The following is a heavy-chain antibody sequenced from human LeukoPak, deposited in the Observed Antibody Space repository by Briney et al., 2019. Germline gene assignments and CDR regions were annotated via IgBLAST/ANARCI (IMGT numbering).Heavy chain of an antibody. CDR1: GFTFSSYW. J-gene: IGHJ4*02. V-gene: IGHV3-74*03. Sequence: GGSLRLSCAASGFTFSSYWMHWVRQAPGQGLVWVSRINSDGSSITYADSVKGRFTISRDNAKNTLYLQMNSLRVGDTAVYYCAREGRVSGYDFDCWGQGTLVTVSS. CDR3: AREGRVSGYDFDC. CDR2: INSDGSSI. D-gene: IGHD5-12*01.